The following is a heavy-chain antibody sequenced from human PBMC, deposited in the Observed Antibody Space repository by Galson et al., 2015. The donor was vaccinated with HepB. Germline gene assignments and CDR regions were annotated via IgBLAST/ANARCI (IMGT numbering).Heavy chain of an antibody. CDR1: GFTFSKYD. J-gene: IGHJ5*02. CDR2: LEPAGET. D-gene: IGHD3-10*01. V-gene: IGHV3-13*01. Sequence: SLRLSCAASGFTFSKYDMHWVRQPPGKSPEWVSVLEPAGETYYTGSVKSRFTISRDDANNILSLQMNNLRVGDTAVYYCARATMIQGVPDSWGQGTLVTVSS. CDR3: ARATMIQGVPDS.